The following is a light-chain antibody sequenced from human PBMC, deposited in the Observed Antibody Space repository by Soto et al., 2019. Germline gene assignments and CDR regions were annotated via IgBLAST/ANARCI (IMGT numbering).Light chain of an antibody. V-gene: IGKV3-15*01. CDR3: QQYNNRPQT. Sequence: VMTQAPATLSVSPGERATLSCRASQTINNNVAWYQLKDGQVPRLVIYGASTRATDIPARFSGSGSGTEVPITHSSLQSEDFAEYHCQQYNNRPQTVDQGTTVDI. CDR2: GAS. J-gene: IGKJ1*01. CDR1: QTINNN.